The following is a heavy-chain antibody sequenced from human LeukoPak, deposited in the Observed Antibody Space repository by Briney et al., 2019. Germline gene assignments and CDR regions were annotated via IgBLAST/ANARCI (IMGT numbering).Heavy chain of an antibody. V-gene: IGHV6-1*01. J-gene: IGHJ4*02. CDR2: TYYRSKWYN. CDR3: ARDRHDDSAYGFDY. Sequence: SQTLSLTCAISGDSVSSNSAARNWIRQSPLRGLEWLGRTYYRSKWYNDYAGSVKSRITINPDTSKNQLSLQLNSVTPEDTAVYYCARDRHDDSAYGFDYWGQGTLVTVSS. D-gene: IGHD3-22*01. CDR1: GDSVSSNSAA.